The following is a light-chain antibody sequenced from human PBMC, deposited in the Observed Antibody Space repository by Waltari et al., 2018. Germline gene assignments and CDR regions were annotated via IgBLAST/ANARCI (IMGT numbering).Light chain of an antibody. Sequence: DIQMTQSPSTLSASVGDRVTITCRARQSISSWLAWYQHKPGKPPKLLIYKASSLESGVPSRFSGSGSGTEFTLTINSLQPDDFATYYCQHYYSYPLTFGGGTKVEIK. J-gene: IGKJ4*01. V-gene: IGKV1-5*03. CDR2: KAS. CDR1: QSISSW. CDR3: QHYYSYPLT.